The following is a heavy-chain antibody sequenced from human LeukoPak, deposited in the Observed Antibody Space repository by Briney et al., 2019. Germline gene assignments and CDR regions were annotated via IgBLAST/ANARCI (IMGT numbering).Heavy chain of an antibody. CDR1: GGTFSSYA. J-gene: IGHJ4*02. Sequence: SVKVSCKASGGTFSSYAISWVRQAPGQGPEWMGRIIPILGIANYAQKFQGRVTITADKSTSTAYMELSSLRSEDTAVYYCARDDYYGSGTPMGDWGQGTLVTVSS. CDR2: IIPILGIA. CDR3: ARDDYYGSGTPMGD. V-gene: IGHV1-69*04. D-gene: IGHD3-10*01.